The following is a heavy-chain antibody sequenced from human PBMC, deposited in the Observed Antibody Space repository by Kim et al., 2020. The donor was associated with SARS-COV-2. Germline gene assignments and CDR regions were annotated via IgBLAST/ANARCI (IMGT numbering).Heavy chain of an antibody. D-gene: IGHD1-26*01. J-gene: IGHJ6*02. CDR3: AAPYLSGSYLYGMDV. V-gene: IGHV3-30*07. Sequence: DSVKGRFTISRDNSKNTLYLQMNSLRAEDTAVYYCAAPYLSGSYLYGMDVWGQGTTVTVSS.